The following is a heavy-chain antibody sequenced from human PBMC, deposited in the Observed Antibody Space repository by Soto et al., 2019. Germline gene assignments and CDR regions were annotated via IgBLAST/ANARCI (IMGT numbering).Heavy chain of an antibody. Sequence: PSETLSLTCTVSGGSISSYYWSWIRQPAGKGLEWIGRIYTSGSTNYNPSLKSRVIMSVDTSKNQFSLKLSSVTAADTAVYYCARDPFYDYVWGSYLHDAFDIWGQGTMVTVSS. CDR2: IYTSGST. J-gene: IGHJ3*02. CDR3: ARDPFYDYVWGSYLHDAFDI. V-gene: IGHV4-4*07. CDR1: GGSISSYY. D-gene: IGHD3-16*02.